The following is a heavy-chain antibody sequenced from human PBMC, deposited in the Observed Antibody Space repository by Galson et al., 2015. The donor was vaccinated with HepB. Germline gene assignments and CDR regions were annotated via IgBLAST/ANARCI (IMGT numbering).Heavy chain of an antibody. CDR1: GFTFSSYA. V-gene: IGHV3-30-3*01. Sequence: SLRLSCAASGFTFSSYAMHWVRQAPGKGLEWVAVISYDGSNKYYADSVKGRFTISRDNSKNTLYLQMNSLRAEDTAVYYCARWYQLLHTGGIYYMDVWGKGTTVTVSS. D-gene: IGHD2-2*01. CDR2: ISYDGSNK. J-gene: IGHJ6*03. CDR3: ARWYQLLHTGGIYYMDV.